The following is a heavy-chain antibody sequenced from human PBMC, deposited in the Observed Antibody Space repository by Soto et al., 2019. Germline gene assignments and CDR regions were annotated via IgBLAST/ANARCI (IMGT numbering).Heavy chain of an antibody. Sequence: QVQLQESGPGLVKPSQTLSLTCTVSGGSISSGDYYWSWIRQPPGKGLEWIGYIYYSGSTYYNPSLKTRVTITVDTSKNQFSLKLSSVTAADTAVYYCARALFTMTHCYYGMDVWGQGTTVTVSS. CDR1: GGSISSGDYY. J-gene: IGHJ6*02. D-gene: IGHD3-22*01. CDR3: ARALFTMTHCYYGMDV. V-gene: IGHV4-30-4*01. CDR2: IYYSGST.